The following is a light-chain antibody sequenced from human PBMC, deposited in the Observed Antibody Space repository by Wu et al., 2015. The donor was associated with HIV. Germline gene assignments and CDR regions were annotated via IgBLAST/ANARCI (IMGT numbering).Light chain of an antibody. V-gene: IGKV3-20*01. CDR2: GAF. CDR1: QSFSSTY. CDR3: QQYAGSPTRT. Sequence: EIVLTQSPGTLSLFPGERATLSCRASQSFSSTYLAWYQQKPGQAPRLLVYGAFNRATGIPDRFIGSTSGTDFTLTVSRLEPEDSAVYYCQQYAGSPTRTFGQGTKVEIK. J-gene: IGKJ1*01.